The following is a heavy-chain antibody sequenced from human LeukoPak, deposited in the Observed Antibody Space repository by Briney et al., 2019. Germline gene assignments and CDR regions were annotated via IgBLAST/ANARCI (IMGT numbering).Heavy chain of an antibody. Sequence: HPSQTLSLTCTVSGGSISSGGYYWSWIRQHPGKGLEWIGYIYYSGSTYYNPSLKSRVTISVDTSKNQFSLKLSSVTAADTAVYYCARDSPRDGVCLGPLCYYYGMDVWGQGTTVTVSS. D-gene: IGHD2-8*01. CDR3: ARDSPRDGVCLGPLCYYYGMDV. CDR2: IYYSGST. CDR1: GGSISSGGYY. J-gene: IGHJ6*02. V-gene: IGHV4-31*03.